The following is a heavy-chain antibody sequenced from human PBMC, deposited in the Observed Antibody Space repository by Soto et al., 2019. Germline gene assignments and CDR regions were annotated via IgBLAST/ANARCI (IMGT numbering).Heavy chain of an antibody. D-gene: IGHD2-2*02. V-gene: IGHV4-30-4*01. Sequence: SETLSLTCTVSGGSISSGDYYWSWIRQTPGKGLEWIGYISNSGTTYYNPSLRSRATISVDTPKHQFSLMLSSVTAADTAVYYCARAREGLYAELDYWGQGTLVTV. CDR3: ARAREGLYAELDY. CDR2: ISNSGTT. CDR1: GGSISSGDYY. J-gene: IGHJ4*02.